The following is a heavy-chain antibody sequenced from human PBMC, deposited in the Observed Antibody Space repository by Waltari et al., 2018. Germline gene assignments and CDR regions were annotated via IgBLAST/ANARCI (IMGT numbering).Heavy chain of an antibody. CDR1: GFTFSGSA. J-gene: IGHJ3*02. CDR3: ARGAEYDFSRGSLGTLAFDI. CDR2: IRSKANSYAT. Sequence: EVQLVESGGGLVQPGGSLKLSCEASGFTFSGSAMPWVRQASVKGLERVGRIRSKANSYATAYAASVKGRFTISRDDSKNTAYLQMNSLKTEDTAVYYCARGAEYDFSRGSLGTLAFDIWGQGTMVTVSS. D-gene: IGHD3-3*01. V-gene: IGHV3-73*01.